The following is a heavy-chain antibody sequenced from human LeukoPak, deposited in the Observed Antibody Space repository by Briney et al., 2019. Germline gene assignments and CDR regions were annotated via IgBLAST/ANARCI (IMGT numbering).Heavy chain of an antibody. Sequence: GGSLRLSCAASGFTFSNYEMNWVRQAPGKGLEWVSFISRSGATIYYTDSVKGRFTISRDNAKNSLYLQMNSLRAEDTAVYYCARGSRFGVVGRDAFDIWGQGTMVTVSS. CDR3: ARGSRFGVVGRDAFDI. V-gene: IGHV3-48*03. D-gene: IGHD3-3*01. CDR2: ISRSGATI. J-gene: IGHJ3*02. CDR1: GFTFSNYE.